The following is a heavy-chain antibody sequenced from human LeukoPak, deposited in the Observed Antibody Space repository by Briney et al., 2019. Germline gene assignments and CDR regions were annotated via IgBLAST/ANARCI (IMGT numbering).Heavy chain of an antibody. J-gene: IGHJ4*01. Sequence: GGSLRLSCAASGFTFSSYAMSWVREAPGKGLEWVSAISGSGGSTYYADSVKGRFTISRDNSKNMLYLQMNSLRAEDTAIYYCARGSSRWHYWGQGTLVTVAS. V-gene: IGHV3-23*01. CDR1: GFTFSSYA. CDR3: ARGSSRWHY. D-gene: IGHD6-13*01. CDR2: ISGSGGST.